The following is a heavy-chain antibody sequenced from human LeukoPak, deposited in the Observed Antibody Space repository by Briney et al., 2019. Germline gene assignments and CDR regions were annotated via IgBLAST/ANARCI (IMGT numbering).Heavy chain of an antibody. V-gene: IGHV1-69*05. D-gene: IGHD3-22*01. CDR3: ARDYYDSSGYYYNWFDP. Sequence: ASVKVSCKASGGTFSSYAISWVRQAPGQGLEWMGGTIPIFGTANYAQKFQGRVTITTDESTSTAYMELSSLRSEDTAVYYCARDYYDSSGYYYNWFDPWGQGTLVTVSS. CDR1: GGTFSSYA. J-gene: IGHJ5*02. CDR2: TIPIFGTA.